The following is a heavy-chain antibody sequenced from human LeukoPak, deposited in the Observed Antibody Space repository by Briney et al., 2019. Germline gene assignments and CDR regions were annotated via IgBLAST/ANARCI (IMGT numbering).Heavy chain of an antibody. Sequence: PGGSLRLSCAASGFTFSSYAMHWVRQAPGKGLEWVAVISYDGSNKYYADSVKGRFTISRDNSKNTLYLQMNSLRAEDTAVYYCAKGRRPSGWQVDAFDIWGQGTMVTVSS. CDR1: GFTFSSYA. CDR3: AKGRRPSGWQVDAFDI. CDR2: ISYDGSNK. J-gene: IGHJ3*02. D-gene: IGHD6-19*01. V-gene: IGHV3-30-3*01.